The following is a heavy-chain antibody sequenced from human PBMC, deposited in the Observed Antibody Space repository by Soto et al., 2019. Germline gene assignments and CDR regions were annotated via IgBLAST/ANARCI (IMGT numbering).Heavy chain of an antibody. Sequence: QVQLVESGGGVVQPGRSLRLSCAASGFTFSSYAMHWVRQAPGKGLEWVAVISYDGSNKYYADSVKGRFTISRDNSKHTLYLQMKSLRAEDTAVYYCALDLVTTVDGMGVWGQGTTVTVSS. D-gene: IGHD4-17*01. J-gene: IGHJ6*02. CDR2: ISYDGSNK. V-gene: IGHV3-30-3*01. CDR1: GFTFSSYA. CDR3: ALDLVTTVDGMGV.